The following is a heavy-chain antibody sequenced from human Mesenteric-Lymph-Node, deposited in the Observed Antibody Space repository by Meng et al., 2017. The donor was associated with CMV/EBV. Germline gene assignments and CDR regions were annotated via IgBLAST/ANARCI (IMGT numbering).Heavy chain of an antibody. CDR1: GFTFSSYW. CDR3: ARDAYLRLPSLTKLGAYEM. CDR2: IYYSGST. V-gene: IGHV4-59*01. J-gene: IGHJ3*02. Sequence: ESLKISCAASGFTFSSYWMSWVRQAPGKGLEWIGYIYYSGSTNYNPSLKSRVTISVDTSKNQFSLKLSSVTAADTAVYYCARDAYLRLPSLTKLGAYEMWGQGAVVTVSS. D-gene: IGHD4/OR15-4a*01.